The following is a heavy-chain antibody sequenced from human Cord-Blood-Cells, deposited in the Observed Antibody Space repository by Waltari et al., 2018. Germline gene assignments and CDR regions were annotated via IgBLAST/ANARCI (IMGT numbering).Heavy chain of an antibody. V-gene: IGHV3-30*03. J-gene: IGHJ2*01. Sequence: QVQLVESGGGVVQPGRSLRLSCAASGFTFRCYGMHWVRQAPGKGLEWVAVISYDGSNKYYADSVKGRFTISRDNSKNTLYLQMNSLRAEDTAVYYCAGAENYWYFDLWGRGTLVTVSS. CDR1: GFTFRCYG. CDR2: ISYDGSNK. CDR3: AGAENYWYFDL.